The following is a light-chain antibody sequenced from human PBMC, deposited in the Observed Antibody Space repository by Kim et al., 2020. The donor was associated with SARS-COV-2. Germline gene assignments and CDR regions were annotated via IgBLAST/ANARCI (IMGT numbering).Light chain of an antibody. CDR3: QVWDSRVV. CDR2: YDS. CDR1: NIGSKS. V-gene: IGLV3-21*04. J-gene: IGLJ2*01. Sequence: VSVAPGKTARITCGGDNIGSKSVHWYQQKPGQAPVLVIYYDSDRPSGIPERFSGSNSGNTATLTISRVEAGDEADYYCQVWDSRVVFGGGTKLTVL.